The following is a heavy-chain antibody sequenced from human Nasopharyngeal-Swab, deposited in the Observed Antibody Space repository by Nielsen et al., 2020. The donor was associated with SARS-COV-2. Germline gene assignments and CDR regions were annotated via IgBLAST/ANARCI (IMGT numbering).Heavy chain of an antibody. Sequence: GESLKISCAASGFTFSSYEMNWVRQAPGKGLEWVSYISSSGSTRYYADSVKGRFTISRDNSKNTLYLQMNSLRAEDTAVYYCAKTRGSGSYPYFDYWGQGTLVTVSS. J-gene: IGHJ4*02. CDR1: GFTFSSYE. CDR2: ISSSGSTR. CDR3: AKTRGSGSYPYFDY. V-gene: IGHV3-48*03. D-gene: IGHD1-26*01.